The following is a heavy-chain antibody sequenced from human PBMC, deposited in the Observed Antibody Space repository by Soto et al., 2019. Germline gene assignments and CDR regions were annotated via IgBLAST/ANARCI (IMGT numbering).Heavy chain of an antibody. D-gene: IGHD2-15*01. J-gene: IGHJ3*02. CDR2: INPNSGGT. V-gene: IGHV1-2*04. Sequence: ASVKVSCKASGCTFTGYYMHWVRQAPGQGLEWMGWINPNSGGTNYAQKFQGWVTMTRDTSISTAYMELSRLRSDDTAVYYCAREADGCSGGSCYQIDAFDIWGQGTMVTVSS. CDR3: AREADGCSGGSCYQIDAFDI. CDR1: GCTFTGYY.